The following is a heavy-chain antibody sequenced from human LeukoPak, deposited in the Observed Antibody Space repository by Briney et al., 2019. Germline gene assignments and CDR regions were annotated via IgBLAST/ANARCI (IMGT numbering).Heavy chain of an antibody. CDR3: ARERCTKTSCRGGLDS. D-gene: IGHD2-2*01. V-gene: IGHV3-11*05. J-gene: IGHJ4*02. CDR1: GFTFSDYY. CDR2: TSSSGSYT. Sequence: PGGSLRLSCAASGFTFSDYYISWVRQAPGKGLEWLSYTSSSGSYTNYADSVKGRFTISRDNAKNSLYLQMNSLRAEDTAVYYCARERCTKTSCRGGLDSWGQGTLVTVSS.